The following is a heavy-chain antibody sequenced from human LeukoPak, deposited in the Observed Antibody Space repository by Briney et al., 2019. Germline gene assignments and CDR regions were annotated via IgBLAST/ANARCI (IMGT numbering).Heavy chain of an antibody. CDR2: ISAYNGNT. CDR3: ARDRDGVVVTAMRY. J-gene: IGHJ4*02. D-gene: IGHD2-21*02. Sequence: GTSVKVSCKASGHTFTSYGISWVRQAPGQGLEWMGWISAYNGNTNYAQKLQGRVTMTTDTSTSTAYMELRSLRSDDTAVYYCARDRDGVVVTAMRYWGQGTLVTVSS. CDR1: GHTFTSYG. V-gene: IGHV1-18*01.